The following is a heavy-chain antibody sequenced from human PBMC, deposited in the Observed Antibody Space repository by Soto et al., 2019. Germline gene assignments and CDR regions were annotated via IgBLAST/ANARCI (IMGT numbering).Heavy chain of an antibody. CDR2: IRNNVYSYAT. V-gene: IGHV3-73*02. CDR1: GVTFSDST. CDR3: SRCGGCDRGDV. J-gene: IGHJ6*02. D-gene: IGHD1-26*01. Sequence: EVQLVESGAGVVQPGGSLKVSCAASGVTFSDSTIHWVRQASGKGLEWVGRIRNNVYSYATGCAASVKDRFTTSKDDLKVTAELQMHTPENEDIALCYSSRCGGCDRGDVWGQGTTVTVSS.